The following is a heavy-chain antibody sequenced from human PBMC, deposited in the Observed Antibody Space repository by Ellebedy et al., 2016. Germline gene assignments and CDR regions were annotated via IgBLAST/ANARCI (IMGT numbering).Heavy chain of an antibody. CDR1: GFTFSSYD. D-gene: IGHD2-2*01. CDR2: IWYYGSNK. CDR3: ARQSGVPPDTANFDC. V-gene: IGHV3-33*08. Sequence: GGSLRLSCVASGFTFSSYDMHWVRKAPGKGLEWVAVIWYYGSNKSYADSVKGRFTISTDNSKNTLYLQMNSLSADDTAVYFCARQSGVPPDTANFDCWGPGTLVTVSS. J-gene: IGHJ4*02.